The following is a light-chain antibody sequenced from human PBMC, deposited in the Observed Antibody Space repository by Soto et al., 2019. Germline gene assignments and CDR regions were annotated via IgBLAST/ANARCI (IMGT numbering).Light chain of an antibody. CDR2: TSG. J-gene: IGKJ2*01. CDR3: QQTYSTPYT. Sequence: IQMTQSPSSLSASVGDRVTITCRASQRITTDLNWYQQKPGEAPKLLISTSGTLQRGVPSRFSGSGSGTDFTLTITALRPEDFATYFGQQTYSTPYTFGQGTKLEIK. CDR1: QRITTD. V-gene: IGKV1-39*01.